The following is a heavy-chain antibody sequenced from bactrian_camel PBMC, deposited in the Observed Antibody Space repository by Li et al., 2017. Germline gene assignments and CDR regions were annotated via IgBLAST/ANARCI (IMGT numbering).Heavy chain of an antibody. D-gene: IGHD6*01. CDR2: IDNDGISR. V-gene: IGHV3S1*01. CDR3: AADWCLESVLAGRGYNY. Sequence: HVQLVESGGGSVQAGGSLRLSCAASRASYTSCMGWFRQAPGKEREGVACIDNDGISRIADSVKGRFTISRDNAKNTLYLQMANLKSEDTAMYYCAADWCLESVLAGRGYNYWGQGTQVTVS. J-gene: IGHJ4*01. CDR1: RASYTSC.